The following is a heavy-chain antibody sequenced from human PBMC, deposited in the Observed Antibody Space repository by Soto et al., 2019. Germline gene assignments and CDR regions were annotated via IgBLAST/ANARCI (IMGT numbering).Heavy chain of an antibody. V-gene: IGHV3-15*01. Sequence: PGGSVRLACAASGLTFNYAWMSWVRQAPGKGLEWVGRIKSKTDGETTDYAAPVKGRFTMSRDDSKNTVYLQMNSLKTEDTALYYCTTDPDPKHCSISSCVRPHYYGLDVCCPGTTVTVSS. D-gene: IGHD2-2*01. CDR1: GLTFNYAW. J-gene: IGHJ6*02. CDR3: TTDPDPKHCSISSCVRPHYYGLDV. CDR2: IKSKTDGETT.